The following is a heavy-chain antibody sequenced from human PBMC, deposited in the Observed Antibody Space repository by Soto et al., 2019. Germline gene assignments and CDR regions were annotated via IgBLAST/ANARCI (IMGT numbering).Heavy chain of an antibody. CDR2: IIPIFGTA. J-gene: IGHJ6*02. Sequence: SVKVSCKASGGTFSSYAISWVRQAPGQGLEWMGGIIPIFGTANYAQKFQGRVTITADESTSTAYMELSSLRSEDTAVYYCASSSVADIVVVVAATAYYYYGMDVWGQGTTVTVSS. V-gene: IGHV1-69*13. CDR3: ASSSVADIVVVVAATAYYYYGMDV. CDR1: GGTFSSYA. D-gene: IGHD2-15*01.